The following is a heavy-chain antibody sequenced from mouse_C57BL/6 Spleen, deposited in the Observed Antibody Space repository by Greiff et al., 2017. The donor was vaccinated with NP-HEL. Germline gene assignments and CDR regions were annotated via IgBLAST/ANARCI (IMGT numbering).Heavy chain of an antibody. J-gene: IGHJ4*01. CDR3: ARDRELGEGAMDY. Sequence: EVKVEESGGGLVKPGGSLKLSCAASGFTFSSYAMSWVRQTPEKRLEWVATISDGGSYTYYPDNVKGRFTISRDNAKNNLYLQMSHLKSEDTAMYYCARDRELGEGAMDYWGQGTSVTVSS. D-gene: IGHD4-1*01. CDR2: ISDGGSYT. V-gene: IGHV5-4*01. CDR1: GFTFSSYA.